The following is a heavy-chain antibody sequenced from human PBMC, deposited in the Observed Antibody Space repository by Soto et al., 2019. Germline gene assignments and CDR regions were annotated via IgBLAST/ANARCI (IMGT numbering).Heavy chain of an antibody. J-gene: IGHJ4*02. CDR3: ARGVRYFDWLLPFYLDY. CDR2: ISYSGST. V-gene: IGHV4-59*01. Sequence: SETLSLTCTVSGGSINSYYWSWILQPPGMGLEWIGCISYSGSTNYNPSLKSRVALSVDTSKNQFSLKLSSVTAADTAVYYCARGVRYFDWLLPFYLDYWGQGTPVTVS. D-gene: IGHD3-9*01. CDR1: GGSINSYY.